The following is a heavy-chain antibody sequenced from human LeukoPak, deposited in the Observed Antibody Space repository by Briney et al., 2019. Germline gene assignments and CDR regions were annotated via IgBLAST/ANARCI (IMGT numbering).Heavy chain of an antibody. Sequence: GGSLRLXCAASGFTFSSYEMNWVRQAPGKGLEWVSSISSSSSYIYYADSVKGRFTISRDNAKNSLYLQMNSLRAEDTAVYYCAVSGTGDYWGQGTLVTVSS. D-gene: IGHD1/OR15-1a*01. V-gene: IGHV3-21*01. CDR3: AVSGTGDY. CDR1: GFTFSSYE. CDR2: ISSSSSYI. J-gene: IGHJ4*02.